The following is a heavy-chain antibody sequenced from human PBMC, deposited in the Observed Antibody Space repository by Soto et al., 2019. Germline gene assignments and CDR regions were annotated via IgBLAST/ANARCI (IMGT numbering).Heavy chain of an antibody. D-gene: IGHD6-19*01. CDR3: ARDKAGYNSGWYFYGMDV. V-gene: IGHV3-33*01. Sequence: QVQLVGSGGGVVQPGRSLRLSCAASGFTFSSYGMHWVRQAPGKGLEWVAIIWYDGSNNYYAESVKGRFTISRDNSKNTLYLQMNSLRAEDTAVYYCARDKAGYNSGWYFYGMDVGGQGTTVTVSS. CDR1: GFTFSSYG. CDR2: IWYDGSNN. J-gene: IGHJ6*02.